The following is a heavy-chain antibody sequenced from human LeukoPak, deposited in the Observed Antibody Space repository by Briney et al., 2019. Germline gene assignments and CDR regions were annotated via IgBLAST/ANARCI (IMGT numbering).Heavy chain of an antibody. Sequence: PGGSLRLSCAASGFTFSSHDMSWVRQAPGKGLEWVSSITRSGGGTYYADSVKGRFTISRDNSKNTLFLQMNSLTGEDTAVYYCAKADRSGGSCYSARGYFQHWGQGTLVTVSS. D-gene: IGHD2-15*01. J-gene: IGHJ1*01. CDR1: GFTFSSHD. CDR2: ITRSGGGT. V-gene: IGHV3-23*01. CDR3: AKADRSGGSCYSARGYFQH.